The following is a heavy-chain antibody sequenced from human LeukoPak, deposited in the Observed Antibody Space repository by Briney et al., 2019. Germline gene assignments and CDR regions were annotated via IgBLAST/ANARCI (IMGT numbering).Heavy chain of an antibody. J-gene: IGHJ6*02. CDR2: IYYSGST. CDR1: GGSISSYY. D-gene: IGHD3-22*01. V-gene: IGHV4-59*01. Sequence: SETLSLTCTVSGGSISSYYWSWIRQPPGKGLEWIGYIYYSGSTNYNPSLKSRVTISVDTSKNQFSLKLSSVTAADTAVYYCASFSGSYYDSSGYYGMDVWGQGTTVTVSS. CDR3: ASFSGSYYDSSGYYGMDV.